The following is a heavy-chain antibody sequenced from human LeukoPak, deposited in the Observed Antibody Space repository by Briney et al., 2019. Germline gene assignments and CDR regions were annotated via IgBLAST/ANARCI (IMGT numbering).Heavy chain of an antibody. V-gene: IGHV3-74*01. D-gene: IGHD6-6*01. Sequence: GGSLRLSCTASGFTLRNYWMHWVRQVPGKRLVWVSRISGDGSVTNYADSVQGRFTISRDNAKNILYLQIDSLRSEDTAVYYCARYSSSSGGASYYLDYWGQGTLVTVSS. CDR1: GFTLRNYW. CDR3: ARYSSSSGGASYYLDY. J-gene: IGHJ4*02. CDR2: ISGDGSVT.